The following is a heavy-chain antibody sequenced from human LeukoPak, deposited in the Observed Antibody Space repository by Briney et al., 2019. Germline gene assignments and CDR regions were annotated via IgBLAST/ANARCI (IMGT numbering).Heavy chain of an antibody. CDR1: GGSITGYC. J-gene: IGHJ4*02. CDR3: ARGNILTGYCFDF. D-gene: IGHD3-9*01. CDR2: IHYTGAT. Sequence: PSETLSLTCAVYGGSITGYCWSWIRQTPGGGLEWGGKIHYTGATSYNRSLKSRVTISTDTSKNQFSLRLSSVTAEDTAVYYCARGNILTGYCFDFWGQGALVTVSS. V-gene: IGHV4-34*01.